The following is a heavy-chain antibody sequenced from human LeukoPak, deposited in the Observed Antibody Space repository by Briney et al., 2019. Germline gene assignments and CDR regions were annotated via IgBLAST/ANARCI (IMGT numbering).Heavy chain of an antibody. CDR3: ARDHSYGGKGMDV. CDR2: IWYDGSNK. J-gene: IGHJ6*02. V-gene: IGHV3-33*01. D-gene: IGHD4-23*01. CDR1: GFTFSSYG. Sequence: PGRSLRLSCAASGFTFSSYGMHWVRQAPGKGLEWVAVIWYDGSNKYYADSVKGRFTISRDNSKNTLYLQMNSLRAEDTAVYYCARDHSYGGKGMDVWGQGTTVTVSS.